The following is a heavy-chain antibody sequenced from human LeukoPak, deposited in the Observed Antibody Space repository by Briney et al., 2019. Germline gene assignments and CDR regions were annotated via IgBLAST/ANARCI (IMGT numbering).Heavy chain of an antibody. CDR2: ISSSSSTI. J-gene: IGHJ4*02. V-gene: IGHV3-48*04. Sequence: GGSLRLSCAASGFTFSSYSMNWVRQAPGKGLEWVSYISSSSSTIYYADSVKGRFTISRDNAKNSLYLQMNSLRAEDTAVYYCARDSIAVAGPGDYWGQGTLVTVSS. D-gene: IGHD6-19*01. CDR3: ARDSIAVAGPGDY. CDR1: GFTFSSYS.